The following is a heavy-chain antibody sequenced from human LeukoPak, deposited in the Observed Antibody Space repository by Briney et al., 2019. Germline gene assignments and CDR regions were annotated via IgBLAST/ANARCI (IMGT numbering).Heavy chain of an antibody. V-gene: IGHV3-23*01. Sequence: GGSLRLSCAASGFTFSSYAMSWVRQAPGKGLEWVSAISGSGGSTYYADSVKGRFTISRDSSKNTLYLQMNSLRAEDTAVYYCAKGGSWHQECDYWGQGTLVTVSS. D-gene: IGHD6-13*01. CDR1: GFTFSSYA. CDR3: AKGGSWHQECDY. J-gene: IGHJ4*02. CDR2: ISGSGGST.